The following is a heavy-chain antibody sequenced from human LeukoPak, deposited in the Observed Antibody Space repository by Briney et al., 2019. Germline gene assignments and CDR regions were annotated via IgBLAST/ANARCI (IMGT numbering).Heavy chain of an antibody. CDR2: VYYTGVT. CDR1: GGYIITSGHY. Sequence: PSETLSLTCTVSGGYIITSGHYWGWIRQPPGKGLEGIGSVYYTGVTSTNPFFRSRLSISVDTSKTQFSLNLTSVTAADAAIYYCARERSSSGGHNWFDPWGQGTLVTVSS. CDR3: ARERSSSGGHNWFDP. V-gene: IGHV4-39*07. D-gene: IGHD4-23*01. J-gene: IGHJ5*02.